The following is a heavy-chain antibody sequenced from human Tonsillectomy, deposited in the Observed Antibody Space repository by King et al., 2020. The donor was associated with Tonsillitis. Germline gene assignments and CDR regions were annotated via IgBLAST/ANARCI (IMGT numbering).Heavy chain of an antibody. CDR1: GFTFSTYT. CDR2: IDTTIIP. Sequence: VQLVESGGGLVQPGGSLTLSCAASGFTFSTYTFNWVRQAPGKGLEWVSYIDTTIIPYYADSVKGRFTISRDNAKNSVYLQMSSLRAEDTAVYYCARDKDWSFDYWGQGTLVTVSS. V-gene: IGHV3-48*01. J-gene: IGHJ4*02. CDR3: ARDKDWSFDY. D-gene: IGHD1-1*01.